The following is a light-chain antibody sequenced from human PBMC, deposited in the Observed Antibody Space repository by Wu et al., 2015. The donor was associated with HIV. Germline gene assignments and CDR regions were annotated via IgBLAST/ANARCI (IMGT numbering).Light chain of an antibody. Sequence: EVVLTQSPATLSLSPGERATLSCRASQSVSSLVAWYQQKPGQAPRLLIYDSNNRVTGIPARFSGTGSGTDFTLTISSVEPEDFAVYYCQHYGSSRRFTFGQGTKLEIK. J-gene: IGKJ2*01. CDR2: DSN. CDR1: QSVSSL. CDR3: QHYGSSRRFT. V-gene: IGKV3-11*01.